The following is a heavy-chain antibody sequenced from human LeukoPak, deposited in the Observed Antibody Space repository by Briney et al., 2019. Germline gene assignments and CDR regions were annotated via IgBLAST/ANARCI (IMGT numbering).Heavy chain of an antibody. V-gene: IGHV3-64D*06. CDR3: VKDRGSSGWSPFAY. J-gene: IGHJ4*02. Sequence: SGGSLTLSCAASGFIFGVSTMHWVRHAPGKGLEFVSSISTAGRSTYYADSAKRRFAISRDDFNSTVYLHMSSLRPEDTAMYYCVKDRGSSGWSPFAYWGQGTLVTVSS. D-gene: IGHD6-19*01. CDR1: GFIFGVST. CDR2: ISTAGRST.